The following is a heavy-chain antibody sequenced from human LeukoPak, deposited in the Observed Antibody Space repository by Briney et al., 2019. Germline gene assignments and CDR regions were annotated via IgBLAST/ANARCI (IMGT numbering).Heavy chain of an antibody. V-gene: IGHV3-49*04. Sequence: GGSLRLSCAPSGFTFGDYAMSWVRQAPGKGLEWVGFIRSKDYGETTQYAASVKGRFTISRDDSRNIAFLQMNSLKTEDTAVYYCIRGRKDLDFWGQGTLVTVSS. CDR1: GFTFGDYA. CDR2: IRSKDYGETT. J-gene: IGHJ4*02. CDR3: IRGRKDLDF.